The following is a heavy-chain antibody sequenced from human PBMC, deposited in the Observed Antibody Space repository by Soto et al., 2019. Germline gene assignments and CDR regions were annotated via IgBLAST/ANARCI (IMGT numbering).Heavy chain of an antibody. Sequence: QVQLQQWGAGLLKPSETLSLTCAVYGGSFSGYYWSWIRQTPGKGLEWIGEINDSGSTNYNPSLKSRVSILVATPKIQFSLKLSFVAAAAAAVYYCARGLLLWFGELSRRGGYYYYMDVWGNGTTVTVSS. V-gene: IGHV4-34*01. CDR3: ARGLLLWFGELSRRGGYYYYMDV. J-gene: IGHJ6*03. CDR2: INDSGST. CDR1: GGSFSGYY. D-gene: IGHD3-10*01.